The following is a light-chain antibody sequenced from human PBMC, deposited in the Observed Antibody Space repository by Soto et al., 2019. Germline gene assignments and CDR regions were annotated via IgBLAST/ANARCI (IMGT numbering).Light chain of an antibody. CDR3: SSYTSSTFYV. Sequence: QSVLAQPASVSGSPGQSITISCTGTSSDVGSYNLVSWYQQHPGKAPKLMIYEVSNRPSGVSNRSSGSKSGNTASLTISGLQAEDEADYYCSSYTSSTFYVFGTGTKVTVL. J-gene: IGLJ1*01. V-gene: IGLV2-14*02. CDR1: SSDVGSYNL. CDR2: EVS.